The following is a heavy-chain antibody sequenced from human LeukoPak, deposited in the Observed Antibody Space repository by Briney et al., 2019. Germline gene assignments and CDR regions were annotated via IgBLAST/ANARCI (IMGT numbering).Heavy chain of an antibody. V-gene: IGHV4-59*08. CDR1: GASTSSSF. J-gene: IGHJ6*02. Sequence: PSETLSLTCTVSGASTSSSFWSWIRQSPGKGLEWIGCINYRGETSQNPSLESRVSMSVNTSKNQISLQLTSVTAADTAVYYCARMIVATIRIGVYFYHGMDVWGQGTTVTVSS. CDR2: INYRGET. D-gene: IGHD5-12*01. CDR3: ARMIVATIRIGVYFYHGMDV.